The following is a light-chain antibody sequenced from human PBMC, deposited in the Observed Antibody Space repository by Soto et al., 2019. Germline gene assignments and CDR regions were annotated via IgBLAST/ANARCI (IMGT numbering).Light chain of an antibody. CDR1: QAIGIY. J-gene: IGKJ1*01. Sequence: DIQMTQSPSSLSTSVGDRVTITCRASQAIGIYLAWYQQKPGKVPKLLIYAASTLQSGVPSRFSGSGSGTDFTLTMNSLQPEDVATYYCQEYSGAPPTFGQGTKVEIK. CDR3: QEYSGAPPT. V-gene: IGKV1-27*01. CDR2: AAS.